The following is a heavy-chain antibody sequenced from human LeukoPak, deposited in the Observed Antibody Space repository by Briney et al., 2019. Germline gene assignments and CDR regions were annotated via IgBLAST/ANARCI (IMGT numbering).Heavy chain of an antibody. V-gene: IGHV3-53*01. CDR2: IYSGGST. J-gene: IGHJ4*02. CDR3: ARVRGPAAGMDY. D-gene: IGHD6-13*01. CDR1: GFTVSSNY. Sequence: GGSLRLSCAASGFTVSSNYMSWVRQAPGKGLEWVSVIYSGGSTYYADSVKGGFTISRDNSKNTLYLQMNSLRAEDTAVYYCARVRGPAAGMDYWGQGTLVTVSS.